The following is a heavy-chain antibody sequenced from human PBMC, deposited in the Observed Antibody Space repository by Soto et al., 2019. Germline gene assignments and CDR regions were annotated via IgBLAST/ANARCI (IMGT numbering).Heavy chain of an antibody. J-gene: IGHJ6*02. CDR2: ISYDGSNK. CDR1: GFTFSSYA. D-gene: IGHD2-15*01. V-gene: IGHV3-30-3*01. Sequence: GGSLRLSCAASGFTFSSYAMHWVRQAPGKGLEWVAVISYDGSNKYYADSVKGRFTISRDNSKNTLYLQMNSLRAEDTAVYYCARDPAVVVAATLSWAREYYYYGMDVWGQGTTVTVSS. CDR3: ARDPAVVVAATLSWAREYYYYGMDV.